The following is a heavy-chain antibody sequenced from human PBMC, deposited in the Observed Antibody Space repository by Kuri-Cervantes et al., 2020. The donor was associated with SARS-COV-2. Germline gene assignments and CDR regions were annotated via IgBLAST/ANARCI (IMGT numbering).Heavy chain of an antibody. CDR1: GYTFTSYG. Sequence: SCKASGYTFTSYGISWVRQAPGKGLEWVAVISYDGSNKYYADSVKGRFTISRDNSKNTLYLQMNSLRAEDTAVYYCARLGVAAAGSYCYYGMDVWGQGTTVTVSS. V-gene: IGHV3-30*03. J-gene: IGHJ6*02. CDR2: ISYDGSNK. D-gene: IGHD6-13*01. CDR3: ARLGVAAAGSYCYYGMDV.